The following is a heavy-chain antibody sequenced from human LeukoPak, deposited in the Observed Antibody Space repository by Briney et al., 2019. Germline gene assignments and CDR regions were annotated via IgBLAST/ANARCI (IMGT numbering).Heavy chain of an antibody. CDR3: ARVRRYSSGWYTFDY. D-gene: IGHD6-19*01. Sequence: ASVKVSCKASGYSFTGYYMHWVRQAPGQGLEWMRWINPNSGDTNFAQNFQGRVTMTRDTSISTVYMELSRLRSDDTAVYYCARVRRYSSGWYTFDYWGQGTLVTVSS. CDR1: GYSFTGYY. CDR2: INPNSGDT. V-gene: IGHV1-2*02. J-gene: IGHJ4*02.